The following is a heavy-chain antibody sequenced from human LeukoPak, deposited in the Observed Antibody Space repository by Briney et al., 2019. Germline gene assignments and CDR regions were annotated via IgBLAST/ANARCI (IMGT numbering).Heavy chain of an antibody. D-gene: IGHD6-19*01. Sequence: SETLSLTCAVYGGSFSGYYWSWIRQPPGKGLEWIGEINHSGSTNYNPSLKSRVTISVDTSKNQFSLKLNSVTAADTAVYYCAVTARSGYYYYYMDVWGKGTTVTVSS. J-gene: IGHJ6*03. CDR3: AVTARSGYYYYYMDV. CDR1: GGSFSGYY. V-gene: IGHV4-34*01. CDR2: INHSGST.